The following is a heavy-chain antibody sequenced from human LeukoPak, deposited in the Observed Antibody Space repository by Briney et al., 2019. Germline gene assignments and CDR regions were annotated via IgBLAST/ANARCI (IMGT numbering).Heavy chain of an antibody. D-gene: IGHD2-21*02. CDR2: IKQDGSEK. V-gene: IGHV3-7*04. J-gene: IGHJ6*02. CDR1: GFTFSDYY. CDR3: ARDRGLTVYYYYGMDV. Sequence: GGSLRLSCAASGFTFSDYYMSWIRQAPGKGLEWVANIKQDGSEKYYVDSVKGRFTISRDNAKNSLYLQMDSLRVEDTAVYYCARDRGLTVYYYYGMDVWGQGTTVTVSS.